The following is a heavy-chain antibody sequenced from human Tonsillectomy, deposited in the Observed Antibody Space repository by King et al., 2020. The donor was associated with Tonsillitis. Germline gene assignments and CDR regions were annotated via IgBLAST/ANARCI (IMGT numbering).Heavy chain of an antibody. D-gene: IGHD6-13*01. CDR3: ARFPPGDSSNWYFAY. CDR1: GGSISSYY. V-gene: IGHV4-59*01. CDR2: FYYSGST. J-gene: IGHJ4*02. Sequence: QLQESGPGLVKPSETLSLTCTVSGGSISSYYWSWIRQPPGKGLEWIGYFYYSGSTYYNPSLKSRVTISVDTSKNQFSLKLSSVTAADTAVYYCARFPPGDSSNWYFAYWGQGTLVTVSS.